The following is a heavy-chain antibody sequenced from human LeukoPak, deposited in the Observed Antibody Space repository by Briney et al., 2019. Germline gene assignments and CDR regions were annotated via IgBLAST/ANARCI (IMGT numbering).Heavy chain of an antibody. D-gene: IGHD4-23*01. CDR2: INPSGGST. J-gene: IGHJ6*03. Sequence: ASVKVSCKASGYTFTSYYMHWVRQAHGQGLEWMGIINPSGGSTSYAQKFQGRVTMTRDMSTSTVYMELSSLRSEDTAVYYCARDGEMTTVVTQTYYYYYMDVWGKGTTVTVSS. V-gene: IGHV1-46*01. CDR3: ARDGEMTTVVTQTYYYYYMDV. CDR1: GYTFTSYY.